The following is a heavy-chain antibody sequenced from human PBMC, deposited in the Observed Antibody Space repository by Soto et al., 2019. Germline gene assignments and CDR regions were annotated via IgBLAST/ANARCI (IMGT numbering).Heavy chain of an antibody. CDR2: IWYDGSNK. CDR1: GFTFSSYG. V-gene: IGHV3-33*01. Sequence: QVQLVESGGGVVQPGRSLRLSCAASGFTFSSYGMHWVRQAPGKGLEWVAVIWYDGSNKYYADSVKGRFTISRDNSKNTLYLQMNSMRAEDTAVYYCERGAEYCSGGSCSRIDAFDIWGQGTMVTVSS. D-gene: IGHD2-15*01. CDR3: ERGAEYCSGGSCSRIDAFDI. J-gene: IGHJ3*02.